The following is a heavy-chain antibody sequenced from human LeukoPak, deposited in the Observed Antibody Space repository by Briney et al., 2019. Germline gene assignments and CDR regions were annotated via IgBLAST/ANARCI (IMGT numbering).Heavy chain of an antibody. CDR2: INHSGST. CDR1: GGSFSGYY. Sequence: SETLSLTCAVYGGSFSGYYWSWIRQPPGKGLEWIGEINHSGSTNYNPSLKSRVTISVDTSKNQFSLKLSSVTAADTAVYYCARRHSYSSSWYFTTRGWFDPWGRGTLVTVSS. D-gene: IGHD6-13*01. CDR3: ARRHSYSSSWYFTTRGWFDP. V-gene: IGHV4-34*01. J-gene: IGHJ5*02.